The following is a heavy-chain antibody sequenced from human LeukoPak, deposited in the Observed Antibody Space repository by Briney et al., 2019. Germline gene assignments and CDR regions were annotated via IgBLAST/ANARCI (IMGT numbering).Heavy chain of an antibody. D-gene: IGHD4-11*01. CDR3: ARERRSNYWFDP. CDR1: GYTFTSYG. V-gene: IGHV1-69*04. Sequence: SVKVSCKASGYTFTSYGISWVRQAPGQGLEWMGRIIPILGIANYAQKFQGRVTITADKSTSTAYMELSSLRSEDTAVYYCARERRSNYWFDPWGQGTLVTVSS. J-gene: IGHJ5*02. CDR2: IIPILGIA.